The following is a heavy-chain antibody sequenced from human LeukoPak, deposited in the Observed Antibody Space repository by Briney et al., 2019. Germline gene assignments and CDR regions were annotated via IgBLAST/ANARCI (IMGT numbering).Heavy chain of an antibody. Sequence: GGSLTLSCGASGFTFNSYAVSWVRQAPGKGLEWVSAISGSGGGTYYADSVKGRFTISRDNSKNTVYLQMNSLSTEDTAVYYCAKTTTGYCSGRYPGWPVDCWGQGTLVTVSS. V-gene: IGHV3-23*01. J-gene: IGHJ4*02. D-gene: IGHD6-19*01. CDR2: ISGSGGGT. CDR1: GFTFNSYA. CDR3: AKTTTGYCSGRYPGWPVDC.